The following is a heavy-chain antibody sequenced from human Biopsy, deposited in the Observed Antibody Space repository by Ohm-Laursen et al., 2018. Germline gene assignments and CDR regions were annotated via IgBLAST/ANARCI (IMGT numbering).Heavy chain of an antibody. Sequence: ASVKVSCKASGYTFSSYGINCVRQAPGQGLVWLGWISTYIGNTNYAQNLQGRVTMTTDTSTSTAYMELRSLRSDDTAVYYCARGGTLVVVPTAVLHSFDIWGQGTMVTVSS. J-gene: IGHJ3*02. CDR3: ARGGTLVVVPTAVLHSFDI. D-gene: IGHD2-2*01. CDR2: ISTYIGNT. V-gene: IGHV1-18*01. CDR1: GYTFSSYG.